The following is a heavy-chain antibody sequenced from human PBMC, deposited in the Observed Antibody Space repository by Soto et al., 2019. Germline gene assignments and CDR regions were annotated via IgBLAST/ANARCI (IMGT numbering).Heavy chain of an antibody. CDR2: IHYTGST. CDR3: ARDHRSLGDYYGMDV. Sequence: QVQLQESGPGLVKPSQTLSLTGSVSGDSISSTGFYWSWIRQHPGKALEWIGYIHYTGSTSYNPSLKSRLAISLDASKNQFSLSLSSVTSADTVVYYCARDHRSLGDYYGMDVWGQGTTVTVSS. J-gene: IGHJ6*02. CDR1: GDSISSTGFY. D-gene: IGHD3-10*01. V-gene: IGHV4-31*03.